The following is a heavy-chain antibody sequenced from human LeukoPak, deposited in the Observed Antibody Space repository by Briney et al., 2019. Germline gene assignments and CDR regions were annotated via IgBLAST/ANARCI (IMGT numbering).Heavy chain of an antibody. J-gene: IGHJ3*02. Sequence: GGSLRLSCAASGFTFSSYTMSWVRQAPGKGLEWVSSISSSSSYIYYADSVKGRSTISRDNAKNSLYLQMNSLRAEDTAVYYCARVYDSRTFDIWGQGTMVTVSS. V-gene: IGHV3-21*01. CDR3: ARVYDSRTFDI. CDR2: ISSSSSYI. CDR1: GFTFSSYT. D-gene: IGHD3-22*01.